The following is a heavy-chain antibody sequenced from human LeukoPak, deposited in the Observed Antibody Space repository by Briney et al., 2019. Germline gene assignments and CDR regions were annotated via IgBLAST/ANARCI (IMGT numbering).Heavy chain of an antibody. V-gene: IGHV3-21*01. CDR3: ARTVVPAALSPYWFDP. D-gene: IGHD2-2*01. CDR2: ISSSSYI. J-gene: IGHJ5*02. CDR1: RFTFSSYS. Sequence: GGSLRLSCAASRFTFSSYSMNWVRQAPGKGLEWVSSISSSSYIYYADSVKGRFTISRDNAKNSLYLQMNSLRAEDTAVYYCARTVVPAALSPYWFDPWGQGTLVTVSS.